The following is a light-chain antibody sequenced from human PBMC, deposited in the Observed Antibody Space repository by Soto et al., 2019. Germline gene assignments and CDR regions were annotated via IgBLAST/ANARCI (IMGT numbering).Light chain of an antibody. CDR3: QQYNRWSSIT. J-gene: IGKJ5*01. CDR1: QNIFNR. Sequence: EIVMTQYPATLSVSPGERATLSCRASQNIFNRVGWYQQKPGQAPRLLIYGASTRATDVPARFSGSGSGTEFTLTISSLQSEDFAVYYCQQYNRWSSITFGQGTRLEIK. CDR2: GAS. V-gene: IGKV3-15*01.